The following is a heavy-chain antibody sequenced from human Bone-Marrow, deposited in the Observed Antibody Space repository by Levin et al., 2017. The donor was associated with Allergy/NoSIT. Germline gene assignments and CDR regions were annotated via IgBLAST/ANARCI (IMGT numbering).Heavy chain of an antibody. V-gene: IGHV2-5*01. Sequence: VSGPTLVKPTQTLTLTCTFSGFSLRTNGVGVGWIRQPPGKALEWLALIYWNDDKPYSPSLKSRLTVTKDTSKNQVVLTMTNMAPVDTATYYCAHRRLEGTTSVTTGFDYWGQGILVTVSS. CDR3: AHRRLEGTTSVTTGFDY. J-gene: IGHJ4*02. D-gene: IGHD4-17*01. CDR1: GFSLRTNGVG. CDR2: IYWNDDK.